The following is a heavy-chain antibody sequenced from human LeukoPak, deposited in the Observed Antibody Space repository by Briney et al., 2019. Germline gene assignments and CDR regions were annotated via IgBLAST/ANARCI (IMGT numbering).Heavy chain of an antibody. J-gene: IGHJ6*04. CDR1: GFTLSSYW. V-gene: IGHV3-7*01. D-gene: IGHD2-15*01. Sequence: GGCLRLSCAASGFTLSSYWMSWVRQAAGEGLEWVANIKQDVSDKYYVDSVKGRFTISRDNSKNTLYLQINSLRAEDTAVYYCAKDIDCSGGSCYTCAYYGMDVWGKGTTVTVSS. CDR3: AKDIDCSGGSCYTCAYYGMDV. CDR2: IKQDVSDK.